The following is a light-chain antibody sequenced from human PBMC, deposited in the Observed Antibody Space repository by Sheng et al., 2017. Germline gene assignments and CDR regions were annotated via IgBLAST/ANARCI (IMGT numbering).Light chain of an antibody. Sequence: DIQMTQSPSTLSASVGDRVIITCRASQYINNWLAWYQQKPGKAPKLLIYRASTLESGVPSRFSGSGSGTEFTLTISSLQPDDLATYYCQQFNSFQPYTFGPGDQAADQT. J-gene: IGKJ2*01. CDR1: QYINNW. CDR2: RAS. CDR3: QQFNSFQPYT. V-gene: IGKV1-5*03.